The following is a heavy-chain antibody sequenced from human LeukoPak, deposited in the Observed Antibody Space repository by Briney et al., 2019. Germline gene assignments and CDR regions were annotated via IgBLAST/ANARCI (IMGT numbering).Heavy chain of an antibody. D-gene: IGHD6-6*01. CDR3: AKGRGYSSPSVFDY. J-gene: IGHJ4*02. V-gene: IGHV3-21*04. CDR2: ISSSSSYM. CDR1: GFTFSSYS. Sequence: GGSLRLSCAASGFTFSSYSMNWVRQAPGKGLEWVSSISSSSSYMYYADSVKGRFTISRDNAKNSLYLQMNGLRAEDTAVYYCAKGRGYSSPSVFDYWGQGTLVTVSS.